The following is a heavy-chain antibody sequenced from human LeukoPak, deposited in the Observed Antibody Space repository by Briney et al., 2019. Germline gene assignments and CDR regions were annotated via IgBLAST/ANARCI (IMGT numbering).Heavy chain of an antibody. CDR3: ASTPVAGTQI. J-gene: IGHJ4*02. V-gene: IGHV1-3*01. Sequence: KFQGRVTITRDTSASTAYMELSSLRSEDTAVYYCASTPVAGTQIWGQGTLVTVSS. D-gene: IGHD6-19*01.